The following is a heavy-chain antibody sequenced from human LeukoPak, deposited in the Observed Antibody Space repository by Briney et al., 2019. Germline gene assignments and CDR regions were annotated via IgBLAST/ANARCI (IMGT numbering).Heavy chain of an antibody. V-gene: IGHV1-2*02. D-gene: IGHD3-3*01. J-gene: IGHJ4*02. CDR2: INPNSGGT. CDR1: VCTFTGYY. Sequence: ASVTVSCKASVCTFTGYYIHWMRQAPGQGLEWMGWINPNSGGTNYAQNFQGRVTMTRDTSISTAYMEVSRLRSDDTAVYYCARAQYLDFWSGYYTYWGQGARVTVSS. CDR3: ARAQYLDFWSGYYTY.